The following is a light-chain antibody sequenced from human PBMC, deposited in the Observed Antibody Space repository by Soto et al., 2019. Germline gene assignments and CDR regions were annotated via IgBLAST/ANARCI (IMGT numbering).Light chain of an antibody. CDR2: DVS. CDR1: HDISNY. CDR3: QQYDNLILT. J-gene: IGKJ4*01. V-gene: IGKV1-33*01. Sequence: DIQMTQSPSSLSASLGDSVTITCQASHDISNYLNWYQKKPGKAPQLLIYDVSNLEAGVPSRFSGSGSETHFVLTISSLQPEDIATYYCQQYDNLILTFGGGTKVEIK.